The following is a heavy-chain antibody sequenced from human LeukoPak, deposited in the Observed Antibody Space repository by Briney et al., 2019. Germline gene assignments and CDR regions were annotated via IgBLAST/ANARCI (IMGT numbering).Heavy chain of an antibody. CDR2: INPSGGST. CDR1: GYTFTSYY. CDR3: ARASINYYDSSGYYHY. D-gene: IGHD3-22*01. V-gene: IGHV1-46*01. Sequence: ASVKVSCKASGYTFTSYYMHWVRQAPGQGLEWMGIINPSGGSTSYAQKFQGRVTMTRDTSTSTVYMELSSLRSEDTAVYYCARASINYYDSSGYYHYWGQGTLVTVSS. J-gene: IGHJ4*02.